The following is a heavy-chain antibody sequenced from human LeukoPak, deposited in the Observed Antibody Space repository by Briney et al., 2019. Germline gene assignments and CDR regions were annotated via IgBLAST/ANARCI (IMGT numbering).Heavy chain of an antibody. D-gene: IGHD2-2*02. CDR1: GFSMSPYW. V-gene: IGHV3-7*01. CDR2: IRQEGGDK. Sequence: GGSLRLSCAAAGFSMSPYWMTWVRQAPGRGLEWVANIRQEGGDKRYVDSVKGRFTISRDNAKNSLFLQMDRLRAEDTAVYYCVRDSYTNTWPSQAEDYWGQGTLVTVSS. CDR3: VRDSYTNTWPSQAEDY. J-gene: IGHJ4*02.